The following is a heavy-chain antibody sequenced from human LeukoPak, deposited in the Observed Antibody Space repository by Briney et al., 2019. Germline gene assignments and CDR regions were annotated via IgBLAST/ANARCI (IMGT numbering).Heavy chain of an antibody. CDR1: GGSFSGYY. CDR3: ARDSSSSYSDAFDI. V-gene: IGHV4-38-2*01. Sequence: SETLSLTCAVYGGSFSGYYWGWIRQPPGKGLEWIGSIYHSGSTYYNPSLKSRVTISVDTSKNQFSLKLSSVTAADTAVYYCARDSSSSYSDAFDIWGQGTMVTVSS. D-gene: IGHD6-13*01. CDR2: IYHSGST. J-gene: IGHJ3*02.